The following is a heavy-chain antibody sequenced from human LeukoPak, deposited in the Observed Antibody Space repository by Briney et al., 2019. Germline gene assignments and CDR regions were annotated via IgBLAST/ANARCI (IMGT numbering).Heavy chain of an antibody. CDR3: ARTSGYSYGDS. V-gene: IGHV4-39*07. Sequence: PSETLSLTCTVSGGSISSSSYYWGWIRQPPGKGLEWIGSIYYSGSTYYNPSLKSRVTISVDTSKNQFSLKLSSVTAADTAVYYCARTSGYSYGDSWGQGTLVTVSS. CDR1: GGSISSSSYY. D-gene: IGHD5-18*01. J-gene: IGHJ4*02. CDR2: IYYSGST.